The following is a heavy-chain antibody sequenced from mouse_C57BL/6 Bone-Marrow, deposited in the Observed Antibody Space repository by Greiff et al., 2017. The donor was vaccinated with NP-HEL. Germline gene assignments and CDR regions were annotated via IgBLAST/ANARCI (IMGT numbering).Heavy chain of an antibody. Sequence: QVQLQQSGAELVKPGASVKLSCKASGYTFTEYTIHWVKQRSGQGLEWIGWFYPGSGSIKYNEKFKDKATLTADKSSSTVYMELSRLTSEDSAVYFCARHEGSYYYGSKGDWYFDVWGTGTTVTVSS. D-gene: IGHD1-1*01. CDR1: GYTFTEYT. CDR3: ARHEGSYYYGSKGDWYFDV. V-gene: IGHV1-62-2*01. CDR2: FYPGSGSI. J-gene: IGHJ1*03.